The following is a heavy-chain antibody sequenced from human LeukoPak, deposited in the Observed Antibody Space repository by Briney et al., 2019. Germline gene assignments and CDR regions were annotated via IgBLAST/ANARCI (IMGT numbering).Heavy chain of an antibody. V-gene: IGHV3-48*04. Sequence: GGSLRLSCAASGFTLSSYSMNWVRQAPGKGLEWVSYISSSSSTIYYADSVKGRFTISRDNAKNSLYLQMNSLRAEDTAVYYCARHSSGYYIEQYYFDYWGQGTLVTVSS. CDR3: ARHSSGYYIEQYYFDY. CDR2: ISSSSSTI. J-gene: IGHJ4*02. CDR1: GFTLSSYS. D-gene: IGHD3-22*01.